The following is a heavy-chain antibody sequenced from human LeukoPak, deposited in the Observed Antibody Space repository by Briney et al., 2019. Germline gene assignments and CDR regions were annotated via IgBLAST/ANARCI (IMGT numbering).Heavy chain of an antibody. CDR2: IYSGGST. Sequence: GGSLRLSCAASGFTVRSNYMSWVRQAPGKGLEWVSVIYSGGSTYYADSVKGRFTISRDNSKNTLYLQINSLRAEDTAVYYCARENEAITSFDYWGQGTLVTVSS. CDR1: GFTVRSNY. D-gene: IGHD3-16*01. J-gene: IGHJ4*02. V-gene: IGHV3-53*01. CDR3: ARENEAITSFDY.